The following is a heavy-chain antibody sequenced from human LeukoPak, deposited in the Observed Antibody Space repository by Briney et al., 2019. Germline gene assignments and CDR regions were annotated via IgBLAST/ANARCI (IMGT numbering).Heavy chain of an antibody. CDR3: TRDLGTYTSSGSIFFDY. D-gene: IGHD3-10*01. CDR1: GYTFTSYY. V-gene: IGHV1-46*01. J-gene: IGHJ4*02. CDR2: INPSGGST. Sequence: ASVKVSCKASGYTFTSYYMHWVRQAPGQGLEWMGIINPSGGSTSYAQKFQGRVTMTRDTSTSTAYMEMRCLRSDDTAVFYCTRDLGTYTSSGSIFFDYWGQGTLVTVSS.